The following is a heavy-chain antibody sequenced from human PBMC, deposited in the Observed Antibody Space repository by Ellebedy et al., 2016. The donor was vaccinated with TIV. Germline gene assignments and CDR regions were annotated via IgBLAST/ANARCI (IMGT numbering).Heavy chain of an antibody. D-gene: IGHD5-18*01. V-gene: IGHV3-33*08. Sequence: GESLKISCGASGFIFKNFLMYWVRQAPGKGLEWVAVIYYDGSNKYYADSVKGRFTISRDNSKNTLYLQMNSLRAEDTAVYYCAREGDTAMVHGMDVWGQGTTVTVSS. CDR1: GFIFKNFL. J-gene: IGHJ6*02. CDR2: IYYDGSNK. CDR3: AREGDTAMVHGMDV.